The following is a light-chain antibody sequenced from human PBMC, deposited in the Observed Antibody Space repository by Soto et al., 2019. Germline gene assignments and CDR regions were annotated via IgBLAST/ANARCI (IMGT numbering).Light chain of an antibody. CDR2: EFN. CDR3: SAYAGSNDFVV. J-gene: IGLJ2*01. Sequence: QSALTQPPSASGSPGQSVTISCTGTSSAVGNYNYVSWYQQHPGKAPKLVIYEFNKRPSGVPDRFSGSQSGNTASLTVSGLQAEDEADYFCSAYAGSNDFVVFGGGTKVTVL. V-gene: IGLV2-8*01. CDR1: SSAVGNYNY.